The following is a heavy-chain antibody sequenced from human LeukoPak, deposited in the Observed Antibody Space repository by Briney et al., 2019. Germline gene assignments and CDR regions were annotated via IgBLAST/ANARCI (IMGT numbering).Heavy chain of an antibody. D-gene: IGHD3-3*01. J-gene: IGHJ3*02. CDR1: GYTFTGYY. CDR3: AREIAGPYDFWSGYYSPDDAFDI. Sequence: ASVKVSCKASGYTFTGYYMHWVRQAPGQGLEWMGRINPNSGGTNYAQKFQGRVTMTRDTSISTAYMELRSLRSDDTAVYYCAREIAGPYDFWSGYYSPDDAFDIWGQGTMVTVSS. CDR2: INPNSGGT. V-gene: IGHV1-2*06.